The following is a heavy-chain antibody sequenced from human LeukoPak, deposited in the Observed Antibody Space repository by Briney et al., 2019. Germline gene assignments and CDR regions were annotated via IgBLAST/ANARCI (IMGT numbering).Heavy chain of an antibody. CDR2: INPNSGGT. J-gene: IGHJ6*02. V-gene: IGHV1-2*02. CDR3: ALDYYYYYGMDV. Sequence: ASVKVSCKASGYTFTGYYMHWVRQAPGRGLEWMGWINPNSGGTNYAQKFQGRVTMTRDTSISTAYMELSRLRSDDTAVYYCALDYYYYYGMDVWGQGTTVTVSS. CDR1: GYTFTGYY.